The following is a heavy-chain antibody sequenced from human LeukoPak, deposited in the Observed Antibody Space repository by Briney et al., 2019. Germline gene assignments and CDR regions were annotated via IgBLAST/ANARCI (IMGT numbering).Heavy chain of an antibody. CDR1: GGSFSGYY. D-gene: IGHD2-15*01. CDR2: IYHSGST. Sequence: SETLSLTCAVYGGSFSGYYWSWIRQPPGKGLEWIGYIYHSGSTYYNPSLKSRVTISVDRSKNQFSLKLSSVTAAGTAVYYCARGGVVVAAIREYYFDYWGQGTLVTVSS. V-gene: IGHV4-34*01. CDR3: ARGGVVVAAIREYYFDY. J-gene: IGHJ4*02.